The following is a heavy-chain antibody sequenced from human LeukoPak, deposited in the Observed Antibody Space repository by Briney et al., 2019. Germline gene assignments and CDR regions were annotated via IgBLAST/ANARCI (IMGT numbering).Heavy chain of an antibody. CDR3: ARVDSTNWYDSRGYFDY. D-gene: IGHD1-1*01. V-gene: IGHV4-59*01. Sequence: SETLSLTCTVSGGSISSYYWSWIRQPPGKGLEWIGYIYYSGSTNYNPSLKSRVTISVDTSKNQFSLKLSSVTAADTAVYYCARVDSTNWYDSRGYFDYWGQGTLVTVSS. CDR2: IYYSGST. CDR1: GGSISSYY. J-gene: IGHJ4*02.